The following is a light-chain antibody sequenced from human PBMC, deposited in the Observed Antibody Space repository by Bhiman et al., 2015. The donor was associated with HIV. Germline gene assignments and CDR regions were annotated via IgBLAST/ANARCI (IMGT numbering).Light chain of an antibody. Sequence: QSVLTQPPSVSGAPGQRVTISCTGSSSNIGAGYDVHWYQQLPGTAPKLLIYGNTNRPSGVPDRFSGSRSGTSASLAITGLQADDEADYYCQSYDTSLRGGVFGTGTKVTVL. V-gene: IGLV1-40*01. CDR3: QSYDTSLRGGV. CDR1: SSNIGAGYD. CDR2: GNT. J-gene: IGLJ1*01.